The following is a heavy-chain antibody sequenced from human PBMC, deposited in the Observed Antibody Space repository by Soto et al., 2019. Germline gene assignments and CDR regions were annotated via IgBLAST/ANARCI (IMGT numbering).Heavy chain of an antibody. V-gene: IGHV4-34*01. D-gene: IGHD4-17*01. Sequence: LSLTCAVYGGSFSGYYWSWIRQPPGKGLEWIGEINHSGSTNYNPSLKSRVTISVDTSKNQFSLKLSSVTAADTAVYYCATLHFYGDKRYYFDYWGQGTLVTVSS. CDR3: ATLHFYGDKRYYFDY. CDR1: GGSFSGYY. CDR2: INHSGST. J-gene: IGHJ4*02.